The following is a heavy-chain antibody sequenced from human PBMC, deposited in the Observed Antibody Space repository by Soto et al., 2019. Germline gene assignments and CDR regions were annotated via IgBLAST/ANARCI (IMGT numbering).Heavy chain of an antibody. CDR1: GGSIISGGYY. V-gene: IGHV4-31*03. Sequence: PSETLSLTCSVSGGSIISGGYYWTWIRQHPGKGLEWIGYIYSIGSTFYNPSLKSRVSISVDMSKNQFSLKLTSATAADTAVYYXARRQHSGPTVHWYFDLWGRGTLVTVSS. CDR2: IYSIGST. D-gene: IGHD6-13*01. J-gene: IGHJ2*01. CDR3: ARRQHSGPTVHWYFDL.